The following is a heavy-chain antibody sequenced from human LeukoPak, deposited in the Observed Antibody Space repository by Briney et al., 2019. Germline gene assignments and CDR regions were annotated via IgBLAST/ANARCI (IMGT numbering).Heavy chain of an antibody. V-gene: IGHV1-69*04. Sequence: SVKVSCKTSGDTFRTYDIHWVRQAPGQGLEWMGRIIPILGIANYAQKFQGRVTITADKSTSTAYMELSSLRSEDTAVYYCARERRWLQLGSPDFDYWGQGTLVTVSS. CDR1: GDTFRTYD. J-gene: IGHJ4*02. CDR3: ARERRWLQLGSPDFDY. D-gene: IGHD5-24*01. CDR2: IIPILGIA.